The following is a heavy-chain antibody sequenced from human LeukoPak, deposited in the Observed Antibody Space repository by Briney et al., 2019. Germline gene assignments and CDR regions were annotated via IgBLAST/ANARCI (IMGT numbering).Heavy chain of an antibody. CDR1: GFTFDDYA. CDR2: ISWNSGSI. D-gene: IGHD6-19*01. J-gene: IGHJ4*02. V-gene: IGHV3-9*01. Sequence: PGRSLRLSCAASGFTFDDYAMHWVRQAPGKGLEWVSGISWNSGSIGYADSVKGRFTISRDNAKNSLYLQMNSLRAEDTALYYCAKDFMRGAVAGTGFDYWGQGTLVTVSS. CDR3: AKDFMRGAVAGTGFDY.